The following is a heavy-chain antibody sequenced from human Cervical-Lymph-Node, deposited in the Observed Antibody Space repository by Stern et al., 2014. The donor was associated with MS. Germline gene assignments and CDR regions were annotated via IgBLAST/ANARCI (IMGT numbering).Heavy chain of an antibody. CDR2: IISSLKTA. CDR3: ARKAYLSYGMDV. D-gene: IGHD3-10*01. J-gene: IGHJ6*02. V-gene: IGHV1-69*06. Sequence: VQLVESGAEGKKPGSSVKVSCRASGGTLSGYPINWVRQAPGQGLEWMGGIISSLKTATYAQSFQGRVTITADKSTGAVSMELSSLRSEDTAVYYCARKAYLSYGMDVWGQGTTVTVSS. CDR1: GGTLSGYP.